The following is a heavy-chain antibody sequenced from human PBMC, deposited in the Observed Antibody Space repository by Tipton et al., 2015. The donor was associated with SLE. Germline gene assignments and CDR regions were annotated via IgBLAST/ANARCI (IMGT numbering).Heavy chain of an antibody. CDR3: ARTLGAIAHTVYDAFDI. Sequence: TLSLTCTFSGDSMRSSTFYWGWIRQTPGKGLEWIGSVYYSGSSYYAPSLKSRVSISLDTSKNQFSLKLNSVTAADTAVYYCARTLGAIAHTVYDAFDIWGQGKMVTVSS. CDR1: GDSMRSSTFY. CDR2: VYYSGSS. V-gene: IGHV4-39*07. J-gene: IGHJ3*02. D-gene: IGHD1-26*01.